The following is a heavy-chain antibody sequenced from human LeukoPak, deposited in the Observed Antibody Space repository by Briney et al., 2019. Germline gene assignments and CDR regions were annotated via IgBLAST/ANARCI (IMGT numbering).Heavy chain of an antibody. CDR3: ARMGYSYGYFDY. Sequence: ASVKVSCKASGYTFTSYYMHWVRQAPGQGLEWMGIINPSGGSTSYAQKFQGRVTMTRDTSTCTVYMELSSLRSEDTAVYYCARMGYSYGYFDYWGQGTLVTVSS. V-gene: IGHV1-46*01. J-gene: IGHJ4*02. D-gene: IGHD5-18*01. CDR2: INPSGGST. CDR1: GYTFTSYY.